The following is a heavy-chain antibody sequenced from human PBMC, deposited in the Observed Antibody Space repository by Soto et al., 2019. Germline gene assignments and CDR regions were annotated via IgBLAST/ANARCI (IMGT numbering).Heavy chain of an antibody. V-gene: IGHV4-31*03. CDR1: GGSISSGGYY. CDR3: ATMYYYDSSGYQFDY. CDR2: IYYSGST. D-gene: IGHD3-22*01. Sequence: PSETLSLTCTVSGGSISSGGYYWSWIRQHPGKGLEWIGYIYYSGSTYYNPSLKSRVTISVDTSKNQFSLKLSSVTAADTAVYYCATMYYYDSSGYQFDYWGQGTLVTVSS. J-gene: IGHJ4*02.